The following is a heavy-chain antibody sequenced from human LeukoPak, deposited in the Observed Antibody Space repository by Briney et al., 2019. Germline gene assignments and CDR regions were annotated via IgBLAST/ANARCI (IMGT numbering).Heavy chain of an antibody. J-gene: IGHJ5*02. CDR2: ISYDGSNK. CDR1: GFTFSSYG. V-gene: IGHV3-30*03. Sequence: PGGSLRLSCAVSGFTFSSYGMHWVRQAPGKGLEWVAVISYDGSNKYYADSVKGRFTISRDNAKNTLYLQMNSLRAEDTDVYYCARSDWFDPWGQGTLVTVSS. CDR3: ARSDWFDP.